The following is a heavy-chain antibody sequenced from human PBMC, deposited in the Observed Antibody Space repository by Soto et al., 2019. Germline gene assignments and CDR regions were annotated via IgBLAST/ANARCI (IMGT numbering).Heavy chain of an antibody. V-gene: IGHV3-53*02. J-gene: IGHJ6*02. CDR1: GFTVSSNY. D-gene: IGHD3-3*01. Sequence: EVQLVETGGGLIQPGGSLRLSCAASGFTVSSNYMSWVRQAPGKGLEWVSVIYSGGSTYYADSVKGRFTISRDNSKNTLYLQMNSLRAEDTAVYYCARGAYYDFWSGYSYYYYGMDVWGQGTTVTVSS. CDR3: ARGAYYDFWSGYSYYYYGMDV. CDR2: IYSGGST.